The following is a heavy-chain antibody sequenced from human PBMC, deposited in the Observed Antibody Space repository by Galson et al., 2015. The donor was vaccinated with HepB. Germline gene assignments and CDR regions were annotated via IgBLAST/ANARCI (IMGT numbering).Heavy chain of an antibody. CDR2: ISPSGGST. CDR1: GDTFSSYY. CDR3: ARPSQVAGKPFDY. V-gene: IGHV1-46*01. J-gene: IGHJ4*02. D-gene: IGHD6-19*01. Sequence: SVKVSCKASGDTFSSYYVHWVRQAPGQGLEWVGIISPSGGSTKYAQKFQGRVTMTRDTSTSTVYMELSSLRSEDTAVYYCARPSQVAGKPFDYWSQGTLVTVPS.